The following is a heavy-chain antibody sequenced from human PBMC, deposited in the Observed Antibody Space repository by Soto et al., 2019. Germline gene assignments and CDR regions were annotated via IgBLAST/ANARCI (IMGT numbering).Heavy chain of an antibody. J-gene: IGHJ6*02. CDR3: AREWVVATILYYYYYGMDV. Sequence: PSESLSLTCAVYGGSFSGYYWSWIRQPPGKGQEWIGEINHSGSTNYNPSLKSRVTISVDTSKNQFSLKLRSVTAADTAVYYCAREWVVATILYYYYYGMDVWGQGATVTVSS. V-gene: IGHV4-34*01. CDR2: INHSGST. CDR1: GGSFSGYY. D-gene: IGHD5-12*01.